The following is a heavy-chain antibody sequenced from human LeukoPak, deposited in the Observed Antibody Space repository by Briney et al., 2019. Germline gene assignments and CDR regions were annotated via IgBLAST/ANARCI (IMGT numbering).Heavy chain of an antibody. CDR1: GGSISTYY. J-gene: IGHJ3*02. CDR3: ARLGAVSDAFDI. V-gene: IGHV4-59*08. D-gene: IGHD3-16*01. CDR2: VYHSGST. Sequence: PSETLSLTCTVSGGSISTYYWSWIPQPPGKGLEWLGYVYHSGSTNYNPSLKSRVTISADTSKKQFSLKVTPVTAADTAVYYCARLGAVSDAFDIWGQGTMVTVSS.